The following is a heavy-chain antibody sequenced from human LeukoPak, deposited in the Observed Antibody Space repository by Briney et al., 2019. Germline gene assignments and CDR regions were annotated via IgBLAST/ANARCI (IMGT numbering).Heavy chain of an antibody. D-gene: IGHD6-19*01. CDR2: ISSSGSTI. CDR1: GFTFSSYE. V-gene: IGHV3-48*03. Sequence: GGSLRLSCAASGFTFSSYEMNRVRQAPGKGLEWVSYISSSGSTIYYADSVKGRFTISRDNAKNSLFLQMNSLRAEDTAVYYCARCFGYSNGWHYNYYYMDVWGRGTTVTVSS. J-gene: IGHJ6*03. CDR3: ARCFGYSNGWHYNYYYMDV.